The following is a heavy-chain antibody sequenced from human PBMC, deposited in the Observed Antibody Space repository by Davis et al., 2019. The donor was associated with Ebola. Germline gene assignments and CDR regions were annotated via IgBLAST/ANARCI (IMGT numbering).Heavy chain of an antibody. CDR1: GFSFSSYA. CDR3: VREQYGEIYFDY. Sequence: GESLKISCAASGFSFSSYAMHWVRQAPGKGLEWVAIISYDGTNKYYADSVKGRFSISRDNSKNTLYLRMNSLRPDDTAVYYCVREQYGEIYFDYWGQGHLVTVPS. V-gene: IGHV3-30-3*01. D-gene: IGHD4-17*01. J-gene: IGHJ4*02. CDR2: ISYDGTNK.